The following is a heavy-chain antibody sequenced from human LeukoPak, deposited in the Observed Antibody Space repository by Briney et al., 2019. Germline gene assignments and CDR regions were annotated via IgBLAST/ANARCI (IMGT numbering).Heavy chain of an antibody. CDR1: GCTFNTHA. D-gene: IGHD3-10*01. CDR3: AKDRPNFYESSGSYYKMKGDF. Sequence: PGETLTLSCKASGCTFNTHALSWVRQPPGPGQELVWIRTSSGRTPFYTDSVRGRFILSRDHSKNTLYLQMNSLRGDDSAHYYCAKDRPNFYESSGSYYKMKGDFWGQGSLVTVSS. V-gene: IGHV3-23*01. J-gene: IGHJ4*02. CDR2: RTSSGRTP.